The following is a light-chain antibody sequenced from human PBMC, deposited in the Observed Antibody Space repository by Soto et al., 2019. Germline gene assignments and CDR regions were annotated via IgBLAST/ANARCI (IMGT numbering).Light chain of an antibody. Sequence: DIPITQSPASLAVSPRARPTINCKSSQSVLYSPKNKNYLAWYQHKPGQPPKMLIYWASIRESGVTDRFSGSGSGTDFTLTISSLQSEDVAVYYCQQYYSNSWSFGQGTKVDIK. CDR1: QSVLYSPKNKNY. CDR3: QQYYSNSWS. CDR2: WAS. J-gene: IGKJ1*01. V-gene: IGKV4-1*01.